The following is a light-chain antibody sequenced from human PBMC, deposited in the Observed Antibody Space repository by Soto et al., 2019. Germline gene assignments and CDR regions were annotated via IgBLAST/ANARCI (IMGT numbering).Light chain of an antibody. Sequence: DIQMTDDQSSLSASVGARVTLTXXATQDISNLLNWFQQKPGKAPKLLIYDASNLETGVPSRFSGSGSGTDFTFTISSLQAEDIATYYCQQYENLPITFGQGTRLEIK. CDR2: DAS. CDR3: QQYENLPIT. CDR1: QDISNL. J-gene: IGKJ5*01. V-gene: IGKV1-33*01.